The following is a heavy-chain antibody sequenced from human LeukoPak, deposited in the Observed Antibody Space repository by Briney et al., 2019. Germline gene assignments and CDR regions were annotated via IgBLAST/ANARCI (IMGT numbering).Heavy chain of an antibody. CDR2: IYHSGST. J-gene: IGHJ5*02. V-gene: IGHV4-39*01. CDR3: ARHDHGDHGDPNWFDP. CDR1: GASISGSSFY. D-gene: IGHD4-17*01. Sequence: SSETLSLTCTASGASISGSSFYWGWIRQPPGKELEWIGSIYHSGSTFYNPSLRSRVTIFVDTSKNQFSLRLNSATAADTAMYYCARHDHGDHGDPNWFDPWGQGTLVTVSS.